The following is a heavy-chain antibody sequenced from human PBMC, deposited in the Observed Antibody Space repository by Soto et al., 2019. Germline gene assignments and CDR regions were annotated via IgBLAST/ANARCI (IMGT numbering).Heavy chain of an antibody. Sequence: ASVKVSCKASGYIFSSHCIYWVRQAPGQGLQWMGIINPGGGRTAYAQKFQGRVTLTRDMSTSTVYMELTSLTYDGTAVYYCARDVLGPGATYVMDVWGQGTTVTVSS. CDR2: INPGGGRT. CDR1: GYIFSSHC. CDR3: ARDVLGPGATYVMDV. V-gene: IGHV1-46*01. D-gene: IGHD2-2*01. J-gene: IGHJ6*02.